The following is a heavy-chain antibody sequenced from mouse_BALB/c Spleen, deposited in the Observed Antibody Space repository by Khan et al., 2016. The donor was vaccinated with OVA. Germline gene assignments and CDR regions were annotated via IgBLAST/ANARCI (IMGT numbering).Heavy chain of an antibody. CDR3: ARAGYGGFAH. CDR1: GYTFADFL. J-gene: IGHJ3*01. D-gene: IGHD3-2*02. V-gene: IGHV1-77*01. Sequence: QVQLQQSGPELVKPGASVRMSCRASGYTFADFLISWLKQRPGQGLEWIGEIYPGSGYIYYNEKFKGKATLTSDKSSNTVYMQLRSLTSEDSAVYFCARAGYGGFAHWGQGTLVTVSA. CDR2: IYPGSGYI.